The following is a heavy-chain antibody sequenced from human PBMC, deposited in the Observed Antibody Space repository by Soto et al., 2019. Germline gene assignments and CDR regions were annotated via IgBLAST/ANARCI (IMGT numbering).Heavy chain of an antibody. CDR2: ISGSGGST. CDR3: AKAISLFDSSGSFDY. Sequence: GGSLRLSCAASGFTFSSYAMSWFRQAPGKGLEWVSAISGSGGSTYYADSVKGRFTISRDNSKNTLYLQMNSLRAEDTAVYYCAKAISLFDSSGSFDYWGQGTLVTVSS. J-gene: IGHJ4*02. V-gene: IGHV3-23*01. CDR1: GFTFSSYA. D-gene: IGHD3-22*01.